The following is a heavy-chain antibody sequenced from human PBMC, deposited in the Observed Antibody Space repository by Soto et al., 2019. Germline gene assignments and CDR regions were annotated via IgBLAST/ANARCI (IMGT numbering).Heavy chain of an antibody. D-gene: IGHD3-10*01. V-gene: IGHV1-18*01. CDR3: ARGVGSGSYYNQYNWFDP. CDR1: GYTFTNYG. CDR2: ISAYNGNT. Sequence: QVQPVQSGAEVKKPGASVKVSCKASGYTFTNYGISWVRQAPGQGLEWMGWISAYNGNTKYAQKLQGRVTMTTDTSTSTAYMELRSLRSDDTAVYYCARGVGSGSYYNQYNWFDPWGQGTLVTVSS. J-gene: IGHJ5*02.